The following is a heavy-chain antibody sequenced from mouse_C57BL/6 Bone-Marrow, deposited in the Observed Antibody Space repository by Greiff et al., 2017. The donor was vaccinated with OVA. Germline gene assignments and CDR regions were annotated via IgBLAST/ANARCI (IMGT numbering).Heavy chain of an antibody. CDR3: ARSSYGSSYGWYFDV. V-gene: IGHV14-3*01. J-gene: IGHJ1*03. CDR1: GFNIKNTY. Sequence: VQLQQSVAELVRPGASVKLSCTASGFNIKNTYMHWVKQRPEQGLEWIGRIDPANGNTKYAPKFQGKATITADTSSNTAYLQLSSLTSEDTAIYYCARSSYGSSYGWYFDVWGTGTTVTVSS. D-gene: IGHD1-1*01. CDR2: IDPANGNT.